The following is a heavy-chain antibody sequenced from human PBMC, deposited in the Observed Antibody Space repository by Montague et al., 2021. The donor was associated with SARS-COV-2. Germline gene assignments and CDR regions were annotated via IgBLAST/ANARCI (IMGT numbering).Heavy chain of an antibody. V-gene: IGHV4-34*01. D-gene: IGHD3-22*01. CDR3: AGGRQHINMVVVVVTGGEYYFDF. CDR2: INHRGST. Sequence: SETLSLTCAVYDGSFSDYSWTWIRQPPGKGLGRIGEINHRGSTNYNPSLKSRVTISVDTSKNQFSLKMTSVTAADTAVYYCAGGRQHINMVVVVVTGGEYYFDFWGQGTLVAVSS. J-gene: IGHJ4*02. CDR1: DGSFSDYS.